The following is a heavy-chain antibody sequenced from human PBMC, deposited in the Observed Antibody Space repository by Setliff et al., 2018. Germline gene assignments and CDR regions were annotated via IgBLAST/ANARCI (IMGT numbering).Heavy chain of an antibody. D-gene: IGHD1-26*01. CDR1: GASFSDYY. J-gene: IGHJ5*02. Sequence: TSETLSLTCTVYGASFSDYYWGWIRQPPGKGLEWIAEINHSGSTNYNPSLKSRVTISVDTSKNQFSLKLSSVTAADTAVYYCARSGWVGAMGSNWFDPWGQGTLVTVSS. CDR2: INHSGST. V-gene: IGHV4-34*01. CDR3: ARSGWVGAMGSNWFDP.